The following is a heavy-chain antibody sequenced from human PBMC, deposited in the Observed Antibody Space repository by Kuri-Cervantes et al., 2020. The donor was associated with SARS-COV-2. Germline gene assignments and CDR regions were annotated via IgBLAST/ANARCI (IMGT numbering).Heavy chain of an antibody. V-gene: IGHV1-8*02. CDR3: ARDRVVVVQGGWFDP. J-gene: IGHJ5*02. Sequence: ASVKVSCKASGYTFTSYDINWVRQATGQGLEWMGWMNPNSGNTGYAQKFQGRVTMTRNTSISTAYMELSSLRSEDTAVYYCARDRVVVVQGGWFDPWGRETLVTVSS. CDR1: GYTFTSYD. CDR2: MNPNSGNT. D-gene: IGHD2-2*01.